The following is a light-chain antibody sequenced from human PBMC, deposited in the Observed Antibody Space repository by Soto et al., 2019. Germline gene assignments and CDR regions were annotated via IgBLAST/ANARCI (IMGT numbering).Light chain of an antibody. CDR3: QQYGMSPMT. V-gene: IGKV3-20*01. CDR2: GAS. J-gene: IGKJ3*01. CDR1: QIVSSSY. Sequence: DIEMTQSPGTLSSSPGERATISCRASQIVSSSYLAWYQLKRGQAPRLLIYGASSMATAIPDRFSGSGSGTDFTLTISRLEPEDFAAYYCQQYGMSPMTFGPGTKVDIK.